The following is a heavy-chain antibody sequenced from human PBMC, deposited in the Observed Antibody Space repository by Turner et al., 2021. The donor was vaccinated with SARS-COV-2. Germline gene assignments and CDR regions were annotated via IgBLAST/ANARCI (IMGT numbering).Heavy chain of an antibody. CDR2: NYYSGRT. V-gene: IGHV4-39*01. J-gene: IGHJ5*01. CDR3: MRHDHYGSASINWFNS. D-gene: IGHD3-10*01. CDR1: GDSISTSHDY. Sequence: QLQLQESGPGLVRPSETLSLICTVSGDSISTSHDYWGWIRQPPGKGLEWIGSNYYSGRTFYNPSVKSRVTISVDTSKNDFSLQLSSVTAADTAVYYCMRHDHYGSASINWFNSWGQGTLVTVSS.